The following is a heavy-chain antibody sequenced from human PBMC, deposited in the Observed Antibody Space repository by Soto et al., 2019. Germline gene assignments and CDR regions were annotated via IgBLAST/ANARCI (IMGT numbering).Heavy chain of an antibody. Sequence: QLQLQESGPGLVKPSETLSLTCTVSGGSISSNSDYWGWIRQPPGKGLEWIGSIYYSGSTYYNPSLSSRITISVATSNNQFSLKLSSVTAADTAVYYCAGHREPVRGVSSYYYGMDVWGQGTTVTVSS. CDR3: AGHREPVRGVSSYYYGMDV. J-gene: IGHJ6*02. CDR1: GGSISSNSDY. D-gene: IGHD3-10*01. V-gene: IGHV4-39*01. CDR2: IYYSGST.